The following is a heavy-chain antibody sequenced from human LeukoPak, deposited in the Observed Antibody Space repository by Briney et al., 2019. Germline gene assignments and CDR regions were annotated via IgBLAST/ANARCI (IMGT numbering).Heavy chain of an antibody. CDR2: ISSSSVTI. J-gene: IGHJ4*02. V-gene: IGHV3-48*01. D-gene: IGHD2-21*01. Sequence: GGSLRHSCAASGFTFSTYSMNWVRQAPGKGLAWVSYISSSSVTIYYADSVKGRSTISRDNAKNSLYLQMNSLRAEVTTVYYCARSGVPYCGGDCKFDYWGQGTLVTVSS. CDR1: GFTFSTYS. CDR3: ARSGVPYCGGDCKFDY.